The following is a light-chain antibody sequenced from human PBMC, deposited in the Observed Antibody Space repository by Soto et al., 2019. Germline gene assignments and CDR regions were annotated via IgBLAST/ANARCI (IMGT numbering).Light chain of an antibody. V-gene: IGKV3-20*01. Sequence: EIVLTQSPGTLSLSPGERATLSCRASQSVSSSFLGWYQQKPGQAPRLLIYGASTRATGIPDRFSGSGSGTDFTLTISRLEPEDFAVYYYQQSDTFGQGTKLEIK. CDR1: QSVSSSF. CDR2: GAS. J-gene: IGKJ2*01. CDR3: QQSDT.